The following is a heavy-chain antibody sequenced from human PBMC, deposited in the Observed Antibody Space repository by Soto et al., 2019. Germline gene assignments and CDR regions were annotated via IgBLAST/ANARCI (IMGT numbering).Heavy chain of an antibody. D-gene: IGHD1-20*01. Sequence: EVQLLESGGGSVQPGGSLRLSCAASGFTFSSYAMNWVRRPPGQGLEWVSSISGSGGTAYYADSVKGRFSISRDSLVTTLYLQMNRRRAEDTAVYYCAKARGPNWNFDYWGHGTLVTLSP. CDR2: ISGSGGTA. V-gene: IGHV3-23*01. CDR1: GFTFSSYA. J-gene: IGHJ4*01. CDR3: AKARGPNWNFDY.